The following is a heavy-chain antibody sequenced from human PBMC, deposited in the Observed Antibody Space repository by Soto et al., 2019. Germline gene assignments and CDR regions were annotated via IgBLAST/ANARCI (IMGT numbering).Heavy chain of an antibody. CDR3: AHWFGDWPQVDY. CDR2: IYWDDDK. CDR1: GFSLSTSGVG. J-gene: IGHJ4*02. V-gene: IGHV2-5*02. Sequence: QITLKESGPPLVKPTQTLTLTCTFSGFSLSTSGVGVGWIRQPPGKALEWLALIYWDDDKRYSPSLKSRLTITKDTSKNQVVLTMTNMDPVDTATYYCAHWFGDWPQVDYWGQGTLVTVSS. D-gene: IGHD3-10*01.